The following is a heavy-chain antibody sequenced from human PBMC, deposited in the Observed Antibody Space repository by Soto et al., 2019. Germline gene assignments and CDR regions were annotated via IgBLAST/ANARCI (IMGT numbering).Heavy chain of an antibody. Sequence: ASVKVSCKASGGTFSSYAISWVRQAPGQGLEWMGGIIPIFGTANYAQKFQGRVTITADESTSTAYMELSSLRSEDTAVYYCAKRQIDTRLRAMVKSQYYFDYWGQGTLVTVSS. V-gene: IGHV1-69*13. CDR2: IIPIFGTA. CDR1: GGTFSSYA. D-gene: IGHD5-18*01. J-gene: IGHJ4*02. CDR3: AKRQIDTRLRAMVKSQYYFDY.